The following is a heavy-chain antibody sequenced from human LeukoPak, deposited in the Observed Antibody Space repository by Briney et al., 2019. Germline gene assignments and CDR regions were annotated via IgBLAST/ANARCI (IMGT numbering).Heavy chain of an antibody. CDR1: GFIFNTYV. V-gene: IGHV3-30*02. CDR3: AKDGGSDPDSFDI. Sequence: GGSLRLSCAASGFIFNTYVMHWVRQAPGKGLEWLAFIRYDGSNKNYAGSVKGRFTISRDNTKDSLYLQMNSLRAEDTAVYYCAKDGGSDPDSFDIWGQGTMVTVSS. J-gene: IGHJ3*02. D-gene: IGHD2-15*01. CDR2: IRYDGSNK.